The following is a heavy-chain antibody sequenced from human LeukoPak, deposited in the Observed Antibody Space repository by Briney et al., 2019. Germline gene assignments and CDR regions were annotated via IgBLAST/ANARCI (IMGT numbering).Heavy chain of an antibody. D-gene: IGHD5/OR15-5a*01. J-gene: IGHJ3*02. CDR1: GFTFSSYS. V-gene: IGHV3-48*04. Sequence: GGSLRLSCAASGFTFSSYSMNWVRQAPGKGLEWVSYISSSSSTIYYADSVKGRFTISRDNAKNSLYLQMNSLRAEDTAVYYCASVSRSDAFDIWGQGTMVTVSS. CDR3: ASVSRSDAFDI. CDR2: ISSSSSTI.